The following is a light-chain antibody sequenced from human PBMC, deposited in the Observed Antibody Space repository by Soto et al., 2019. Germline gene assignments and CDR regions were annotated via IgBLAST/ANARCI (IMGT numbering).Light chain of an antibody. CDR3: QSYDSGQSAVV. J-gene: IGLJ2*01. CDR1: ISNIGAGYG. Sequence: QSVLTQPPSVSGAPGQRVTISCTGSISNIGAGYGVHWYQQLPGTAPKLLIYDNTNRPSGVPDRFSGSKSGSSASLAITGLQAEDETDYYCQSYDSGQSAVVFGGGTKVTVL. CDR2: DNT. V-gene: IGLV1-40*01.